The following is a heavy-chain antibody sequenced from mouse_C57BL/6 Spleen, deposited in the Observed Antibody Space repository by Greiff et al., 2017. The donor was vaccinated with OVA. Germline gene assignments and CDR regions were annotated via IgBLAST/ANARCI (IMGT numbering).Heavy chain of an antibody. CDR2: INPSTGGT. J-gene: IGHJ2*01. Sequence: EVQRVESGPELVKPGASVKISCKASGYSFTGYYMNWVKQSPEKSLEWIGEINPSTGGTTYNQKFKAKATLTVDKSSSTAYMQLKSLTSEDSAVYYCARYRSSGYGDYWGQGTTLTVSS. CDR1: GYSFTGYY. CDR3: ARYRSSGYGDY. D-gene: IGHD3-2*02. V-gene: IGHV1-42*01.